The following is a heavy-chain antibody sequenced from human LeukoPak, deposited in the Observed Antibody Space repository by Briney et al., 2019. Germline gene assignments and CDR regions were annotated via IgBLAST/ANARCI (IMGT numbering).Heavy chain of an antibody. CDR1: GGSISSGDYY. Sequence: PSETLSLTCTVSGGSISSGDYYWSWIRQPPGKGLEWIGYIYYSGSTYYNPSLKSRVTISVDTSKNQFSLKLSSVTAADTAVYYCARESRLTAFDIWGQGTMVTVSS. CDR2: IYYSGST. J-gene: IGHJ3*02. D-gene: IGHD4/OR15-4a*01. V-gene: IGHV4-30-4*01. CDR3: ARESRLTAFDI.